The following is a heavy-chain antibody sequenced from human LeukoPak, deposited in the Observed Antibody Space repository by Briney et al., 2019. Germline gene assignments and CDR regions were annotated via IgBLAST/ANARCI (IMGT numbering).Heavy chain of an antibody. J-gene: IGHJ4*02. V-gene: IGHV3-74*01. CDR2: INSDGSST. CDR1: GFTLSSDW. Sequence: PGGSLRLSCAASGFTLSSDWVHWVRQDAGKGLVWVSRINSDGSSTSYADSVKGRFTVSRDNAKNTVYLQMNSLRVEDTAVYYCARDLATMWGQGTLVTVSS. CDR3: ARDLATM. D-gene: IGHD3-10*01.